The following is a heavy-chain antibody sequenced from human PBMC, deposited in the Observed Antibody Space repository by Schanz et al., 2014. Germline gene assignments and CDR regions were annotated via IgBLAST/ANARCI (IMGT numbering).Heavy chain of an antibody. CDR3: AKDLAAVGVFDY. V-gene: IGHV3-23*01. J-gene: IGHJ4*02. CDR1: GFTFSSYA. D-gene: IGHD6-13*01. Sequence: EVQLLESGGGLVQPGGSLRLSCAASGFTFSSYAMSWVRQAPGKGLEWVSRMIGSGSSVFYADSVKGRFTISRDNSKNTLDLQMNSLRAEDTAIYYCAKDLAAVGVFDYWGQGSLVTVSP. CDR2: MIGSGSSV.